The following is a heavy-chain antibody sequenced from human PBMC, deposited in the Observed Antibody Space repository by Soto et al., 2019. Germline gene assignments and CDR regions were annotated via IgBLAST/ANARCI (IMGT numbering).Heavy chain of an antibody. CDR2: ISFDGTHT. J-gene: IGHJ5*02. D-gene: IGHD2-2*01. CDR1: GFTFSNYA. CDR3: AQDSGSSSWYGAAWFDP. V-gene: IGHV3-30*18. Sequence: QVQLVESGGGVVQPGRSLRLSCAASGFTFSNYAMHWVRQAPGKGLEWVAVISFDGTHTYYGDSVKGRFTISRDNSNNTLMLQGNKLRANDTGVYFCAQDSGSSSWYGAAWFDPWGQGTQVTVSS.